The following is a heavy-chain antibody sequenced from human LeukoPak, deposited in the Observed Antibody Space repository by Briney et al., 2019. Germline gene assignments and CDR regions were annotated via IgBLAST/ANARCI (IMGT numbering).Heavy chain of an antibody. CDR1: GFTFSSHG. CDR2: ISYDGSNK. J-gene: IGHJ4*02. V-gene: IGHV3-30*03. Sequence: PGGSLRLSCAASGFTFSSHGMHRVRQAPGKGLEWVAVISYDGSNKYYADSVKGRFTISRDNSKNTLYLQMNSLRAEDTAVYYCAREDYYGSGSYLNYFDYWGQGALVTVSS. D-gene: IGHD3-10*01. CDR3: AREDYYGSGSYLNYFDY.